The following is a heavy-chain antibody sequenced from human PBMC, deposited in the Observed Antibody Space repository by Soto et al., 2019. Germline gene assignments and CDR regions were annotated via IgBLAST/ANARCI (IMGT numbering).Heavy chain of an antibody. Sequence: EVQLVESGGGLVQPGGSLRLSCAASGFTFSDHYMDWVRQAPGKGLEWVGRIRNKANSYTIEYAASVKGRFTISRDDSKXAXFLHMTSLKTEDTALYYCIGEGYCSGGSCYSTHFDYWGQGTLVTVSS. D-gene: IGHD2-15*01. V-gene: IGHV3-72*01. J-gene: IGHJ4*02. CDR3: IGEGYCSGGSCYSTHFDY. CDR2: IRNKANSYTI. CDR1: GFTFSDHY.